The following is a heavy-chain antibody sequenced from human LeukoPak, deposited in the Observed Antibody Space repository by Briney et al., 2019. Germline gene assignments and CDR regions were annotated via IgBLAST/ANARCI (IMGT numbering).Heavy chain of an antibody. CDR3: AKDSRIITGTQDY. Sequence: PGGSLRLSCAASGFTFSSYAMSWVRQAPGKGLEWVSAISGSGGSTYYADSVKGRFTISRDSSKNTLYLQMNSLRAEDTAVYYCAKDSRIITGTQDYWGQGTLVTVSS. D-gene: IGHD1-20*01. V-gene: IGHV3-23*01. CDR2: ISGSGGST. J-gene: IGHJ4*02. CDR1: GFTFSSYA.